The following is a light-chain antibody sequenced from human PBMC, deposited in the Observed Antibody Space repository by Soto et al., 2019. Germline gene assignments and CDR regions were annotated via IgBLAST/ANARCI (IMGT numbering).Light chain of an antibody. Sequence: QSVLTQSSSASASLGSSVKLTCTLSSGHSSYIIAWHQQQPGKAPRYLMKLESSGSYNKGSGVPDRFSGSSPGADRYLTISNLQFEDEADYYCETWGRNARVFGGGTKLTVL. V-gene: IGLV4-60*02. CDR1: SGHSSYI. CDR2: LESSGSY. J-gene: IGLJ3*02. CDR3: ETWGRNARV.